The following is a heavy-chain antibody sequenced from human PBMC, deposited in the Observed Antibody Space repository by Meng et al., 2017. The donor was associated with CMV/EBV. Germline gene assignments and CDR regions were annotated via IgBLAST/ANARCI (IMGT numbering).Heavy chain of an antibody. D-gene: IGHD3-3*01. V-gene: IGHV3-7*01. J-gene: IGHJ5*02. Sequence: GGFLRLSCAASGFTFSSYWMSWVRQAPGKGLEWVANIKQDGSEKYYVDSVKGRFTISRDNAKNSLYLQMNSLRAEDTAVYYCARAALWSGSIWFDPWGQGTLVTVSS. CDR1: GFTFSSYW. CDR2: IKQDGSEK. CDR3: ARAALWSGSIWFDP.